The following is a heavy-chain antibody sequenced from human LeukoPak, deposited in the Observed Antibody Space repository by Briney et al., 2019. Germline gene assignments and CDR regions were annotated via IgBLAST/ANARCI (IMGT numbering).Heavy chain of an antibody. CDR2: ISSSSSTI. CDR3: ARGTFTPGP. J-gene: IGHJ5*02. V-gene: IGHV3-48*01. Sequence: GGSLRLSCAASGFTFSSHGINWVRQAPGKGLEWLSHISSSSSTIYYADSVKGRFTISRDNAKNSLYLQMNSLRAEDTAVYYCARGTFTPGPWGQGTLVTVSS. CDR1: GFTFSSHG.